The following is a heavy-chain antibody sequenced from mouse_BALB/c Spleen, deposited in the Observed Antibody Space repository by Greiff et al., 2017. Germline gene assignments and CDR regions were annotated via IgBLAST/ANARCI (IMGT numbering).Heavy chain of an antibody. CDR3: ARSAFYYYAMDY. V-gene: IGHV5-17*02. CDR1: GFTFSSFG. D-gene: IGHD1-2*01. CDR2: ISSGSSTI. J-gene: IGHJ4*01. Sequence: DVHLVESGGGLVQPGGSRKLSCAASGFTFSSFGMHWVRQAPEKGLEWVAYISSGSSTIYYADTVKGRFTISRDNPKNTLFLQMTSLRSEDTAMYYCARSAFYYYAMDYWGQGTSVTVSS.